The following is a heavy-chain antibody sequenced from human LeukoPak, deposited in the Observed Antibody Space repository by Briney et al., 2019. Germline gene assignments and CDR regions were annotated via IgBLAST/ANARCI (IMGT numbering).Heavy chain of an antibody. V-gene: IGHV4-34*01. J-gene: IGHJ4*02. CDR3: ARRGSSIAARPFDY. CDR2: INHSGST. Sequence: PSETLSLTCTVSGASFNSDDQYWNWIRQPPGKGLEWIGEINHSGSTNYNPSLKSRVTISVDTSKNQFSLKLSSVTAADTAVYYCARRGSSIAARPFDYWGQGTLVTVSS. CDR1: GASFNSDDQY. D-gene: IGHD6-6*01.